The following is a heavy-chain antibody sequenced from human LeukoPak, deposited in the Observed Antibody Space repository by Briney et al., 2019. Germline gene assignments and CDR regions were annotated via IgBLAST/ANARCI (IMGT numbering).Heavy chain of an antibody. Sequence: GESLKISCQGSGYDFTNYWIAWVRQMPGKGLEWMGIIYSGDSDTKYSPSFQGQVTISADESISTAYLQWSSLKASDTAMYFCARQLRGSYTDYWGQGTLVTVSS. CDR2: IYSGDSDT. CDR1: GYDFTNYW. D-gene: IGHD3-10*01. J-gene: IGHJ4*02. V-gene: IGHV5-51*01. CDR3: ARQLRGSYTDY.